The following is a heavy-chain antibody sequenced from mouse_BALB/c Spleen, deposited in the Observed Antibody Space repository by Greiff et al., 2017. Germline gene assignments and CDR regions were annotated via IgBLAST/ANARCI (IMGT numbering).Heavy chain of an antibody. CDR3: AREGIHYYGWFAY. J-gene: IGHJ3*01. V-gene: IGHV1S81*02. Sequence: QVQLQQPGAELVKPGASVKLSCKASGYTFTSYWMHWVKQRPGQGLEWIGEINPSNGRTNYNEKFKSKATLTVDKSSSTAYMQLSSLTSEDSAVYYCAREGIHYYGWFAYWGQGTLVTVSA. D-gene: IGHD1-2*01. CDR2: INPSNGRT. CDR1: GYTFTSYW.